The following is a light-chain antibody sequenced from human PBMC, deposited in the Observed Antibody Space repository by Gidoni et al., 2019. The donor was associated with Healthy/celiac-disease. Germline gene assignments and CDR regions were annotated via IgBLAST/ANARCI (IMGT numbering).Light chain of an antibody. CDR3: QAWDSSTVV. Sequence: SYELTQPPSVSVSPGQTASITCSGDKLGDEYACWYLQKPGQSPVLVIYQDSKRPSGIPERFSGSNSGNTATLTISGTQAMDEADYYCQAWDSSTVVFGGGTKLTVL. J-gene: IGLJ2*01. CDR2: QDS. V-gene: IGLV3-1*01. CDR1: KLGDEY.